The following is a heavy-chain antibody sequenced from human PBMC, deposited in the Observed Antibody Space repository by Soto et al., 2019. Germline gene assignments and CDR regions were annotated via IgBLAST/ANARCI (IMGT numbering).Heavy chain of an antibody. Sequence: QVQLQQWGAGLLKPSETLSLTCAVYGGSFSGYYWSWIRQPPGKGLEWIGEINHSGSTNYNPSLKSRVTIAVDTSQNQYSLKLSSVAAADTAGYYCARDGDYEICRAFDIWVQGTMVTVSS. CDR2: INHSGST. CDR1: GGSFSGYY. D-gene: IGHD4-17*01. V-gene: IGHV4-34*01. CDR3: ARDGDYEICRAFDI. J-gene: IGHJ3*02.